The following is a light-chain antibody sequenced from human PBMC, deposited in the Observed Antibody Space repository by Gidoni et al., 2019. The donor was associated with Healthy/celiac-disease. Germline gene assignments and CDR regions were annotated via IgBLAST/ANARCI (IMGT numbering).Light chain of an antibody. CDR2: DAS. J-gene: IGKJ4*01. Sequence: SSLCASVGDRVTITCQESQDISNYLNWYQQKPGKDPKLLIYDASNLETGVPSRFSGSVSGTDFTFTISSLQPEDIATYYCQQYDNLPLTFXGXTKVEIK. CDR1: QDISNY. V-gene: IGKV1-33*01. CDR3: QQYDNLPLT.